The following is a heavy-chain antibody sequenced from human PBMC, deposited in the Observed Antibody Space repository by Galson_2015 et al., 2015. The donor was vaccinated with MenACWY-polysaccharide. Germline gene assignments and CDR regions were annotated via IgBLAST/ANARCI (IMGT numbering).Heavy chain of an antibody. D-gene: IGHD5-24*01. J-gene: IGHJ4*02. CDR2: ISGSGNSA. CDR1: GFTFRTFP. V-gene: IGHV3-23*01. Sequence: SLRLSCAASGFTFRTFPMNWVRQTPGKGLEWVAGISGSGNSAFYADSVRGRFTISRDNSRNTLYLQMNSLRADDTALYYCAKSGRDGVTVFATVPTAPESWGQGTLVTVSS. CDR3: AKSGRDGVTVFATVPTAPES.